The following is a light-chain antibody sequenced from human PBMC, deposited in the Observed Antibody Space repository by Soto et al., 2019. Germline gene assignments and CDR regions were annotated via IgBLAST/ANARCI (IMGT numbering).Light chain of an antibody. CDR3: AAWDDSLNLLL. J-gene: IGLJ2*01. CDR1: SSNIGSNT. Sequence: QSVLTQPPSASGTPGQRVTVSCSGSSSNIGSNTVNWYQQLPGTAPKLLIYSNNQRPSGVPDRVSGSKSGTSASLAISGLQSEDEADYYCAAWDDSLNLLLFGGGTQLTVL. V-gene: IGLV1-44*01. CDR2: SNN.